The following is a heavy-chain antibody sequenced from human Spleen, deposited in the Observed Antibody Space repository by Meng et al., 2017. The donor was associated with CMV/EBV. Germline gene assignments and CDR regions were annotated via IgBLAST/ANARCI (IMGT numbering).Heavy chain of an antibody. D-gene: IGHD2-2*01. J-gene: IGHJ5*02. CDR1: GFTFIDYT. CDR3: ARYHLLNWFDP. CDR2: ISGSTTYI. V-gene: IGHV3-21*01. Sequence: SGAASGFTFIDYTMNWVRRAPGKGLEWVASISGSTTYISYADSVKGRFTISRDNAKNSLSLQMNSLRAEDTAVYYCARYHLLNWFDPWGQGTLVTVSS.